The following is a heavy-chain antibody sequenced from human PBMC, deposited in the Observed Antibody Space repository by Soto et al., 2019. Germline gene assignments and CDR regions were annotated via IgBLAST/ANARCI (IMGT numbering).Heavy chain of an antibody. CDR3: ARGTGLGGVVVSVV. Sequence: QVQLQESGPGLVKPSETLSLTCTVSGGSISSYYWSWIRQPPGKGLEWIGYIYYSGSTNYNPSLKSRVTISVDTSKNQFSLKLSSVTAADTAVYFCARGTGLGGVVVSVVWGQGTTVTVSS. CDR2: IYYSGST. V-gene: IGHV4-59*01. D-gene: IGHD2-15*01. J-gene: IGHJ6*02. CDR1: GGSISSYY.